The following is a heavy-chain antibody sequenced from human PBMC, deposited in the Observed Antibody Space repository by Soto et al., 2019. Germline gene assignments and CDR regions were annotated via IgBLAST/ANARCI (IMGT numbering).Heavy chain of an antibody. CDR1: CGIYRSYA. Sequence: SVPVSLKDSCGIYRSYAISWVRPATGKGLEWTGGIIPIFGTANYAQKFQGRVTITADESTNAGYMDVSSLRSEDTAVYYWARNFEIGGYLDYWGQGTLV. D-gene: IGHD3-22*01. CDR2: IIPIFGTA. J-gene: IGHJ4*02. V-gene: IGHV1-69*13. CDR3: ARNFEIGGYLDY.